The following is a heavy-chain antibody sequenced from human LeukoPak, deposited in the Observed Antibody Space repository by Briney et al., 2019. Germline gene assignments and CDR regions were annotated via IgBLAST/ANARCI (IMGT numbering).Heavy chain of an antibody. V-gene: IGHV3-66*01. CDR3: ARDNPQGPDP. Sequence: GGSLRLSCAASGFTFSSYGMSWVRQAPGKGLEWVSVIYSGGSTYYADSVKGRFTISRDNSKNALYLQMNSLRAEDTAVYYCARDNPQGPDPWGQGTLVTVSS. J-gene: IGHJ5*02. CDR1: GFTFSSYG. CDR2: IYSGGST.